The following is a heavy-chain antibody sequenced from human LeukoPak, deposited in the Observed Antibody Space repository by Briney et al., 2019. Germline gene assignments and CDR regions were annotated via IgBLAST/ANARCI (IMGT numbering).Heavy chain of an antibody. D-gene: IGHD4-17*01. V-gene: IGHV4-30-4*01. CDR1: GGSISSGDYY. J-gene: IGHJ4*02. CDR3: ASMTTVTTFDY. Sequence: SETLSLTCTVSGGSISSGDYYWRWIRQPPGKGLEWIGYIYYSGSTYYNPSLKSRVTISVDTSKNQFSLKLSSVTAADTAVYYCASMTTVTTFDYWGQGTLVTVSS. CDR2: IYYSGST.